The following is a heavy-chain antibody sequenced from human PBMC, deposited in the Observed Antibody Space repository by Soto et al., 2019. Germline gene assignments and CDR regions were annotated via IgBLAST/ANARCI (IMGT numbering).Heavy chain of an antibody. CDR2: ISWDGGST. J-gene: IGHJ6*02. CDR3: AKDIGYCSGGSCYLGHYYYYYGMDV. V-gene: IGHV3-43*01. Sequence: GGSLRLSCAASGFTFDDYTMHWVRQAPGKGLEWVSLISWDGGSTYYADSVKGRLTISRDNSKNSLYLQMNSLRTEDTALYYCAKDIGYCSGGSCYLGHYYYYYGMDVWGQGTTVTVSS. D-gene: IGHD2-15*01. CDR1: GFTFDDYT.